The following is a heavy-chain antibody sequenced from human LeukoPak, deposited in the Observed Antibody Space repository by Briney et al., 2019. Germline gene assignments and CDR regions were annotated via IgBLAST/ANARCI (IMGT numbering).Heavy chain of an antibody. CDR2: FDPEDGET. D-gene: IGHD5-12*01. V-gene: IGHV1-24*01. CDR1: GYTLTELS. Sequence: ASVKVSCKVSGYTLTELSMHWVRQAPGKGLEWMGGFDPEDGETIYAQKFQGRVTMTEDTSTDTAYMELSSLRSEDTAVYYCATTGYSGYDAGYFDYWGQGTLVTVSS. J-gene: IGHJ4*02. CDR3: ATTGYSGYDAGYFDY.